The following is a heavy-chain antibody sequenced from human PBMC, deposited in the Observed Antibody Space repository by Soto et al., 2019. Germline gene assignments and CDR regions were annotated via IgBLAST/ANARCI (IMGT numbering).Heavy chain of an antibody. CDR2: IYYSGRT. CDR1: GGTINSGDYF. CDR3: ARDPGNWFDP. Sequence: PSETLSLTSSVSGGTINSGDYFWSCFRQHPGKGLEWIGYIYYSGRTYYNPSLKSRVTISVDTSKNQFSLELSSVTAADTDAYYCARDPGNWFDPWGQGTLVPVSS. V-gene: IGHV4-31*03. J-gene: IGHJ5*02.